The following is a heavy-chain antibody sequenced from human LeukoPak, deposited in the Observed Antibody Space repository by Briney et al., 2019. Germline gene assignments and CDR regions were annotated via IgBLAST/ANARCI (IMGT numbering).Heavy chain of an antibody. CDR1: GFTFSSYA. CDR3: AKSRLSGINDAFDI. CDR2: ISGSRNNT. V-gene: IGHV3-23*01. Sequence: PGGSLRLSRAASGFTFSSYAMAWVRQAPGKGLEWVSAISGSRNNTFYADSVKGRFTISRDNSKNTLYLQMNSLRAEDTALYYCAKSRLSGINDAFDIWGQGTMVTVSS. D-gene: IGHD3-3*01. J-gene: IGHJ3*02.